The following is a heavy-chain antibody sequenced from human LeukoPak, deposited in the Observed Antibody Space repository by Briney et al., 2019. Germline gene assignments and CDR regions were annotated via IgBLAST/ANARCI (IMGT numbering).Heavy chain of an antibody. D-gene: IGHD6-19*01. CDR3: ARIAVAGTRGIDY. Sequence: ASVKVSCKASGYTFTSYAMNWVRQAPGQGLEWMGWINPNSGGTNYAQKFQGRVTMTRDTSISTAYMELSRLRSDDTAVYYCARIAVAGTRGIDYWGQGTLVTVSS. V-gene: IGHV1-2*02. CDR2: INPNSGGT. CDR1: GYTFTSYA. J-gene: IGHJ4*02.